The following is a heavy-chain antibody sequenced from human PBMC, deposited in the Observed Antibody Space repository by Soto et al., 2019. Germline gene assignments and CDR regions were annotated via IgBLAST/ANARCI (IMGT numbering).Heavy chain of an antibody. J-gene: IGHJ5*02. CDR2: IKSKNVGGTM. V-gene: IGHV3-15*07. Sequence: EVQVVESGGGLVKPGESLRLSCAASGFTFSNAWMNWVRQAPGKGLEWVGRIKSKNVGGTMDYAAPVKGRFTLSRDDSKHTLYLESNSLKTEDTAVYYCTAAGMVNAGPWGQGTLVTVSS. CDR1: GFTFSNAW. CDR3: TAAGMVNAGP. D-gene: IGHD2-8*01.